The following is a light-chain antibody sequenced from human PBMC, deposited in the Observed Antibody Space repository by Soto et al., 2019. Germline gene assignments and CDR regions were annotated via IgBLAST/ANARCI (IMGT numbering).Light chain of an antibody. CDR2: GVS. V-gene: IGKV1-39*01. CDR3: QQYGGMWT. Sequence: DIQMTQSPSSLSASVGDRVTITCRASQSVRTYLNWYQQKPGKAPNLLIYGVSTLHSGVPSRFSGTGSGTDFTLTISSLQPEDFAVYYCQQYGGMWTFGQGTKVDIK. CDR1: QSVRTY. J-gene: IGKJ1*01.